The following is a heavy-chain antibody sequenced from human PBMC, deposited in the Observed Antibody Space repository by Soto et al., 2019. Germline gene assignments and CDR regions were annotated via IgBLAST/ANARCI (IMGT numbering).Heavy chain of an antibody. Sequence: EVQLVESGGGLVKPGGSLRLSCVASGFPFSTFSLHWVRQAPGKGLEWVSSISGSGASIHYGDSLKGRSTISGDNAKNTVSLQMHSLRVEDTAVYYCARDTRRGIYSAAGMDVWGQGTTVTVSS. CDR3: ARDTRRGIYSAAGMDV. CDR1: GFPFSTFS. J-gene: IGHJ6*02. V-gene: IGHV3-21*01. D-gene: IGHD1-26*01. CDR2: ISGSGASI.